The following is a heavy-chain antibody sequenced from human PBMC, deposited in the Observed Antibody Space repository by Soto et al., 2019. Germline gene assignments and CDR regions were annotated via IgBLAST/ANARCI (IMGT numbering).Heavy chain of an antibody. CDR1: GYTFINYG. CDR2: ISAYNGDK. CDR3: ARDGPHIPAVGDV. D-gene: IGHD6-13*01. J-gene: IGHJ6*02. V-gene: IGHV1-18*01. Sequence: QVYLVQSGPEVKKPGASVKVSCKASGYTFINYGVSWVRQAPGQGLEWMGWISAYNGDKKYAQNVQGRVTLTTDTSTNTVYMEMRTLRSDDTTAYYCARDGPHIPAVGDVWGQGTTVTVSS.